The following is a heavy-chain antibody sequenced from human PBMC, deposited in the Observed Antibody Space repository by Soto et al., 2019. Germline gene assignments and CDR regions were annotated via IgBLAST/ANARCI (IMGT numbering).Heavy chain of an antibody. CDR1: GGSISSPSYC. Sequence: PSESPSLPSAVSGGSISSPSYCWGGSRQPQGKGLEWIGEIFHDGSVNYNPSLKGRVTISVDKSNNQVSLNLNSVTAADTAISYCSRGMARPTYLPGGLDYWGQVTLVTVSS. J-gene: IGHJ4*02. D-gene: IGHD2-15*01. CDR3: SRGMARPTYLPGGLDY. V-gene: IGHV4-39*07. CDR2: IFHDGSV.